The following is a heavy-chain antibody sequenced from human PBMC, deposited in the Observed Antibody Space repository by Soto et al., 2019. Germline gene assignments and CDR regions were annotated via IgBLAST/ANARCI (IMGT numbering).Heavy chain of an antibody. V-gene: IGHV1-18*01. CDR2: ISAYNGNT. CDR3: AREPNYFDY. CDR1: GYTFTNYG. Sequence: QVQLVQSGDEVKKPGASVRVSCKASGYTFTNYGTTSLRQTPGQGLELLGWISAYNGNTKYAQKLQGRVTMTTDTSTSTAYMELRSLRSDDTAVYYCAREPNYFDYWGQGTLVTVSS. J-gene: IGHJ4*02.